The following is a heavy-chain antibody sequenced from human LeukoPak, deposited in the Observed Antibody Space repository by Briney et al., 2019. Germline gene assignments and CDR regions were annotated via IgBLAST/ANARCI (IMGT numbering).Heavy chain of an antibody. D-gene: IGHD3-10*01. CDR1: EFTFSSYW. CDR2: INSDGSST. CDR3: ARRGDGGRSFDY. V-gene: IGHV3-74*01. J-gene: IGHJ4*02. Sequence: PGGSLRLSCAASEFTFSSYWMHWVRQAPGKGLVWVSRINSDGSSTSYADSVKGRFTISRDNAKNTLYLQMNNLRAEDTAVYYCARRGDGGRSFDYWGQGTLVTVSS.